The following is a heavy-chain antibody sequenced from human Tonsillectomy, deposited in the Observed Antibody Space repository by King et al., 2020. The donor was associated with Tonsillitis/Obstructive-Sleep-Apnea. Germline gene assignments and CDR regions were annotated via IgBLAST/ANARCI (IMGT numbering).Heavy chain of an antibody. CDR1: GGSISSYY. CDR2: IYYSGST. Sequence: VQLQESGPGLVKPSETLSLTCTVSGGSISSYYWSWIRQPPGKGLEWIGYIYYSGSTNYNPSLKSRVTISVDTSKNQFSLELNSVTAADTAVYYCARAQKPYIWNSKWRPNNWFDPWGQGTLVTVSS. J-gene: IGHJ5*02. CDR3: ARAQKPYIWNSKWRPNNWFDP. D-gene: IGHD1-7*01. V-gene: IGHV4-59*01.